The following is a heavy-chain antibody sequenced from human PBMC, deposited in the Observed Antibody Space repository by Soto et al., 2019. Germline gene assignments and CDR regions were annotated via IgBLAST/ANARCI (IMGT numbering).Heavy chain of an antibody. V-gene: IGHV1-18*04. CDR1: GYTFTSYG. CDR2: ISAYNGNT. J-gene: IGHJ6*02. Sequence: SVKVSCKASGYTFTSYGISWVRQAPGQGLEWMGWISAYNGNTNYAQKLQGRVTMTTDTSTSTAYMELRSLRSDDTAVYYCARDNHCSGGSCYSYYYYYGMDVWGQGTTVTVSS. D-gene: IGHD2-15*01. CDR3: ARDNHCSGGSCYSYYYYYGMDV.